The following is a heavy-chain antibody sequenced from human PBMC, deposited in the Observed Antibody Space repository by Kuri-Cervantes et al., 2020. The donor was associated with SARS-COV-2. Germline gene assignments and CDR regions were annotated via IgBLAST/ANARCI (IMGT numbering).Heavy chain of an antibody. CDR2: IYYSGST. J-gene: IGHJ4*02. CDR1: GGSISSSSYY. Sequence: GSLRLSCTVSGGSISSSSYYWGWIRQPPGKGLEWIGSIYYSGSTYYNPSLKSRVTISVDTSKNQFSLKLSSVTAADTAVYYCARSYGDYFRAWNYWGQGTPVTVSS. V-gene: IGHV4-39*01. D-gene: IGHD4-17*01. CDR3: ARSYGDYFRAWNY.